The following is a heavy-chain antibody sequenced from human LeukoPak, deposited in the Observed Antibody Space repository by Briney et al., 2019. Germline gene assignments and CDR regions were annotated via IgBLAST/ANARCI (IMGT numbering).Heavy chain of an antibody. J-gene: IGHJ5*02. D-gene: IGHD3-3*01. CDR2: TIPIFGTA. CDR1: GDTFSSYA. Sequence: GASVKVSCKASGDTFSSYAINWVRQAPGQGLEWMGGTIPIFGTANYAQKFQGRVAITTDESTSTAYMELSSLRSEDTAVYYCANENSRGITIFGVRGSIWFDPWGQGTLVTVSS. V-gene: IGHV1-69*05. CDR3: ANENSRGITIFGVRGSIWFDP.